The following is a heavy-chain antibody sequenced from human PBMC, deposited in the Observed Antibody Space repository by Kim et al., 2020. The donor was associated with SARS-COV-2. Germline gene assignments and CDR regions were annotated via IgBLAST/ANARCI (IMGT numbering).Heavy chain of an antibody. D-gene: IGHD3-10*01. Sequence: GGSLRLSCAASGFAFSSYSLHWVRQAPGKGLEWVALISYDGSHILYPDSVKGRFIISRDNTQSTLYLQMNSLRPEDTAVYYCMGAFGSRSFDLWGQG. CDR2: ISYDGSHI. V-gene: IGHV3-30*04. CDR1: GFAFSSYS. CDR3: MGAFGSRSFDL. J-gene: IGHJ4*02.